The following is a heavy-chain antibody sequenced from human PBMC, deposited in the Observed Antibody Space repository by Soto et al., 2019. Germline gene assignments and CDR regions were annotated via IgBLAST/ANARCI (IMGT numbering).Heavy chain of an antibody. CDR2: ISSSGSTI. CDR3: ARDTSRYYDSSGFDP. Sequence: PGGSLRLSCAASGFTFSSYEMNWVRQAPGKGLEWVSYISSSGSTIYYADSVKGRFTISRDNAKNSLYLQMNSLRAEDTAVYYCARDTSRYYDSSGFDPRGQGPLVTVYS. J-gene: IGHJ5*02. V-gene: IGHV3-48*03. D-gene: IGHD3-22*01. CDR1: GFTFSSYE.